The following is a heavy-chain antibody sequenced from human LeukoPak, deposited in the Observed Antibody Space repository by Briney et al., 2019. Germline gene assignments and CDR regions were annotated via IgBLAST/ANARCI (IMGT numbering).Heavy chain of an antibody. Sequence: PGGSLRLSCAASGFTFSDYYMSCIRHAPGKGLEWVSYISSSGSTIYYADSVKGRFTISRDNAKNSLYLQMNSLRAEDTAVYYCARADHYGSGSYYSYYYYGMDVWGQGTTVTVSS. D-gene: IGHD3-10*01. V-gene: IGHV3-11*01. CDR2: ISSSGSTI. CDR1: GFTFSDYY. CDR3: ARADHYGSGSYYSYYYYGMDV. J-gene: IGHJ6*02.